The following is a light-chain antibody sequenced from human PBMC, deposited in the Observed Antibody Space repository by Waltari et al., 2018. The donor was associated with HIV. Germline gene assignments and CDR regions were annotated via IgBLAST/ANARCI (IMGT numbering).Light chain of an antibody. CDR2: DKV. CDR1: RGIGDY. V-gene: IGKV1-27*01. CDR3: QNYNSAPFT. J-gene: IGKJ4*01. Sequence: DFQMTQSPSSLSASVGDRVIITCRASRGIGDYLAWYQQKPGQVPHVLIYDKVTLREGVPSRFSATGSGTDFTLTISSLQPEDVATYYCQNYNSAPFTFGGGTKVEIE.